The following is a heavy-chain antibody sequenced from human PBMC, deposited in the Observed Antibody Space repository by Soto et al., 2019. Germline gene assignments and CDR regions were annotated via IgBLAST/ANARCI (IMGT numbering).Heavy chain of an antibody. Sequence: ASVKVSCKASGYTFTGYYMHWVRQAPGQGLEWMGWINPTSGGTNYAQKFQGRVAMTRDTSISTAYMELSRLRSDDTAVYYCARDPGYCSGGSCSDAFDIWGQGTMVTVSS. CDR3: ARDPGYCSGGSCSDAFDI. D-gene: IGHD2-15*01. CDR2: INPTSGGT. CDR1: GYTFTGYY. V-gene: IGHV1-2*02. J-gene: IGHJ3*02.